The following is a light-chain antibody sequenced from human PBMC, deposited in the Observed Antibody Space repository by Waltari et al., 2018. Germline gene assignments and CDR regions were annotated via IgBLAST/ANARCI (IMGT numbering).Light chain of an antibody. CDR3: ALYMGGGIWV. Sequence: QTVVTQEPSFSVSPGGTTTLTCGLSSGSVSSDHYPSWYQQTPGQAPRTLIYNTNTLSSGVPARFSGSILGEKAALTITGAQADDECAYYCALYMGGGIWVFGGGTYLTVL. J-gene: IGLJ3*02. CDR2: NTN. V-gene: IGLV8-61*01. CDR1: SGSVSSDHY.